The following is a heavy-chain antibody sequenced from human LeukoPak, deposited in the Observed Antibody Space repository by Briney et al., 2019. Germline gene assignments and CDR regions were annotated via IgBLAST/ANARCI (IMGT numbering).Heavy chain of an antibody. CDR3: AREVGFGGSYFI. V-gene: IGHV3-11*01. Sequence: GGSLRLSCAASGFTFSDYYMSWIRQAPGKGLEWVSYISSSGRTVYYADSVKGRFTVSRDNAKNSLYLQMNSLRAEDTAVYYCAREVGFGGSYFIWGQGTMVTVSS. CDR1: GFTFSDYY. D-gene: IGHD1-26*01. J-gene: IGHJ3*02. CDR2: ISSSGRTV.